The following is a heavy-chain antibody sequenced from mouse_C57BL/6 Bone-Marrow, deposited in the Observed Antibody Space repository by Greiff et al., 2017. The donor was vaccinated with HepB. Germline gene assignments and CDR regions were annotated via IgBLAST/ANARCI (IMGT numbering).Heavy chain of an antibody. D-gene: IGHD2-1*01. CDR3: ANIYYGNYDAMDY. Sequence: EVKLVESGGGLVKPGGSLKLSCAASGFTFSDYGMHWVRQAPEKGLEWVAYISSGSSTIYYADTVKGRFTISRDNAKNTLFLQMTSLRSEDTAMYYCANIYYGNYDAMDYWGQGTSVTVSS. V-gene: IGHV5-17*01. CDR1: GFTFSDYG. CDR2: ISSGSSTI. J-gene: IGHJ4*01.